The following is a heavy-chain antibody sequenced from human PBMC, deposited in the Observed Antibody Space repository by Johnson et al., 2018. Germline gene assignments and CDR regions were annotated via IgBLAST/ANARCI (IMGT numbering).Heavy chain of an antibody. CDR3: ARHAVSPDSTVPTFSSYGMDV. CDR2: IYYSGST. Sequence: QVQLQESGPGLVKPSETLSLTCTVSGGSISSSSYYWGWIRQPPGKGLEWIGSIYYSGSTYYNPSLKSRVTISVDTSKNQFSLKMSSVTAADPAVYYCARHAVSPDSTVPTFSSYGMDVWGQGTTVTVSS. J-gene: IGHJ6*02. CDR1: GGSISSSSYY. V-gene: IGHV4-39*01. D-gene: IGHD4-11*01.